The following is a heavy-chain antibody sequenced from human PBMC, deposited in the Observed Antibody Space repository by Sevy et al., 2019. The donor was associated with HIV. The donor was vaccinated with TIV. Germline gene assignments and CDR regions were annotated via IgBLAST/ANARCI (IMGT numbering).Heavy chain of an antibody. V-gene: IGHV3-21*01. CDR1: GFTFSSYS. D-gene: IGHD2-2*01. CDR3: ARDAGYCSSTSCYYYGMDV. Sequence: GESLKISCAASGFTFSSYSMNWVRQAPGKGLEWVSSISSSSSYIYYADSVKGRFTISRDNAKNSLYLQMNSLRAEDTAVYYCARDAGYCSSTSCYYYGMDVWGQGTTVTVSS. J-gene: IGHJ6*02. CDR2: ISSSSSYI.